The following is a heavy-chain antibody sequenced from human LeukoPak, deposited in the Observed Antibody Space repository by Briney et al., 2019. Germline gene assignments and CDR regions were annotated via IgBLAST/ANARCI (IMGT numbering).Heavy chain of an antibody. J-gene: IGHJ4*02. CDR2: IIPILNVP. D-gene: IGHD2-15*01. CDR3: ARDRPRARYFDY. V-gene: IGHV1-69*04. Sequence: ASVKVSCKASGGIFNDYPISWVRQAPGQGLEWMGRIIPILNVPNYAQKFEGRVTITADKSTNTAYMELSSLKSEDTAVYFCARDRPRARYFDYWGQGTLVSVPS. CDR1: GGIFNDYP.